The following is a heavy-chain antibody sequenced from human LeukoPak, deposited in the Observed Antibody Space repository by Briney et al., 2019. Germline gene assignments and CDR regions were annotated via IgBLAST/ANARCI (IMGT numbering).Heavy chain of an antibody. CDR2: ISYDVTKK. Sequence: GRSLRLSCAASGFTFSNFAMHWVRQAPGKGLDWVAVISYDVTKKNYGDSVRGRFTVSRDDSKNTLYLQMNSLRPEDTAVYFCARGGPSSLFDHWGQGALVTVSS. J-gene: IGHJ4*02. V-gene: IGHV3-30*04. CDR1: GFTFSNFA. CDR3: ARGGPSSLFDH. D-gene: IGHD6-13*01.